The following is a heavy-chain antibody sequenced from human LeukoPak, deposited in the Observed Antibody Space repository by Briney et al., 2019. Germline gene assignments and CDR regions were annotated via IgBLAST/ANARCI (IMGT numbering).Heavy chain of an antibody. V-gene: IGHV3-7*01. J-gene: IGHJ4*02. CDR3: ARAGLYSGSGLDY. Sequence: GGSLRLSCVASGFSFGTHWMAWVRQPPGAGPEWVANIKQDETETYYADAVRGRFTITRDNAKNSLYLQMDNLRGEDTAVYYCARAGLYSGSGLDYWGQGTLVTVSS. CDR1: GFSFGTHW. D-gene: IGHD5-12*01. CDR2: IKQDETET.